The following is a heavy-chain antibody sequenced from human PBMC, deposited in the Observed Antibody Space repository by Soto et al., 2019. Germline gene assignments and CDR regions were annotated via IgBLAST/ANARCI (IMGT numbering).Heavy chain of an antibody. CDR3: ARLEGLATISYYFDF. CDR1: GGSISSGGYY. V-gene: IGHV4-31*03. CDR2: IYYSGST. J-gene: IGHJ4*02. Sequence: SETLSLTCTVSGGSISSGGYYWSWIRQHPGKGLEWIGYIYYSGSTYYNPSLKGRVTISVDTSKNQFSLKLSSVTAADSAVYFCARLEGLATISYYFDFWGPGALVTVSS. D-gene: IGHD3-9*01.